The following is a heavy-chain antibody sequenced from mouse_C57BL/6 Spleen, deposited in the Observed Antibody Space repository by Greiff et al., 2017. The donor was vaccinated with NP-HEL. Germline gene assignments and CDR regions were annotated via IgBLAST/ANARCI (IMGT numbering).Heavy chain of an antibody. J-gene: IGHJ4*01. CDR2: INPSNGGT. CDR1: GYTFTSYW. Sequence: QVQLQQPGTELVKPGASVTLSCKSSGYTFTSYWMHWVKQRPGQGLEWIGNINPSNGGTNYNEKFKIKAPLTVDKSSITAYMQLSSLTSEDSAVYYCAREDYGSSYAMDYWGQGTSVTVSS. D-gene: IGHD1-1*01. CDR3: AREDYGSSYAMDY. V-gene: IGHV1-53*01.